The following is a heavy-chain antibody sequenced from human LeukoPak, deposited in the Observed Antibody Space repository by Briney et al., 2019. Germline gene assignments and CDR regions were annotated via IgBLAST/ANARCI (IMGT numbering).Heavy chain of an antibody. D-gene: IGHD1-1*01. Sequence: ASVKVSCKASGYTFTGDYMHWVRQAPGQGLEWMGWINPNSGGTNYAQKFQGRVTMTRDTSISTAYMELSRLRSDDTAVYYCARGTGTTRGLHYWGQGTLVTVSS. J-gene: IGHJ4*02. V-gene: IGHV1-2*02. CDR1: GYTFTGDY. CDR2: INPNSGGT. CDR3: ARGTGTTRGLHY.